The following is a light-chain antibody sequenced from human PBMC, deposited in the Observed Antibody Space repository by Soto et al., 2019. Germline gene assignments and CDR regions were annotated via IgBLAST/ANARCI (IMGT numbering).Light chain of an antibody. V-gene: IGKV3-15*01. Sequence: EIVMTQSPATLSVSPGERATLSCRASQSVSSNLAWYQQKPGQAPRLLIYGASTKATAIPARFSGSRSGTEFTLTISSLQSEDFAVYYCQQYSNWPPTFGQGTRLEIK. CDR2: GAS. CDR1: QSVSSN. CDR3: QQYSNWPPT. J-gene: IGKJ5*01.